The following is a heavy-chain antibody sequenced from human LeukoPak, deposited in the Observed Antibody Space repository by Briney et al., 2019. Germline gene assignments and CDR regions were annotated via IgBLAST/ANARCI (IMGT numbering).Heavy chain of an antibody. V-gene: IGHV4-30-2*01. Sequence: TLSLTCAVSGGSISSGGYSWSWIRQPPGKGLEWIGYIYHSGSTYYNPSLKSRVTISVDRSKNQFSLKLSSVTAADTAVYYCARESVGIDFWSGYYDYWGQGTLVTVSS. D-gene: IGHD3-3*01. CDR1: GGSISSGGYS. J-gene: IGHJ4*02. CDR3: ARESVGIDFWSGYYDY. CDR2: IYHSGST.